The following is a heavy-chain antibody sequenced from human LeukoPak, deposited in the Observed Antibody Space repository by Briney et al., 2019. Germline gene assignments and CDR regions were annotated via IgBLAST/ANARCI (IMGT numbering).Heavy chain of an antibody. CDR3: ARQGGSLNYHFNYLDV. CDR1: GFTFSTYD. Sequence: GGSLRLSCAASGFTFSTYDVHWVRQAPGKGLEWVALISSDGKNELYSNSVKGRFSISRDTSENALYLQMNRLGPEDTATYFCARQGGSLNYHFNYLDVWGRGTTVTVSS. V-gene: IGHV3-30*10. D-gene: IGHD4-11*01. J-gene: IGHJ6*03. CDR2: ISSDGKNE.